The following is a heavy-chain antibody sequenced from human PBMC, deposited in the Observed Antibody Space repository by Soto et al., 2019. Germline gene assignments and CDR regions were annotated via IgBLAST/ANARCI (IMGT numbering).Heavy chain of an antibody. CDR1: GFTFSSYW. CDR2: IKQDGSEK. Sequence: EVQLVESGGGLVQPGGSPRLSCAASGFTFSSYWMSWVRQAPGKGLEWVANIKQDGSEKYYVDSVKGRFTISRDNAKNSLYLQMNSLRAEDTAVYYCARDGRYYDFWSGSLYYFDYWGQGTLVTVSS. D-gene: IGHD3-3*01. CDR3: ARDGRYYDFWSGSLYYFDY. J-gene: IGHJ4*02. V-gene: IGHV3-7*01.